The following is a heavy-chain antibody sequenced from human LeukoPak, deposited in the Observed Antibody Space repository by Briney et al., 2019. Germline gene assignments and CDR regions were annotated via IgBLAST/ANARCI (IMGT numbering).Heavy chain of an antibody. J-gene: IGHJ4*02. CDR1: GYTFTSSG. D-gene: IGHD1-26*01. V-gene: IGHV1-18*01. Sequence: ASVKVSCKASGYTFTSSGISWVRQAPGQGLEGMGWISAYNGNTNYAQKLQGRVTMTTDTSTSTAYMELRSLRSDDTAVYYCARDRRYSGSYYAFDYWGQGTLVTVSS. CDR2: ISAYNGNT. CDR3: ARDRRYSGSYYAFDY.